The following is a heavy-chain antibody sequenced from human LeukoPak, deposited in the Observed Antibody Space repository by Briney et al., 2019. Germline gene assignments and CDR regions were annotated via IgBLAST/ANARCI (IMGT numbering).Heavy chain of an antibody. CDR2: INPSGGST. J-gene: IGHJ6*03. D-gene: IGHD3-16*01. V-gene: IGHV1-46*01. CDR1: GYTFTSYY. CDR3: ARDPAGGSYYYYYYYMDV. Sequence: GASVKVSCKASGYTFTSYYMHWVRQAPGQELEWMGIINPSGGSTSYAQKFQGRVTMTRDMSTSTVYMELSSLRSEDTAVYYCARDPAGGSYYYYYYYMDVWGKGTTVTVSS.